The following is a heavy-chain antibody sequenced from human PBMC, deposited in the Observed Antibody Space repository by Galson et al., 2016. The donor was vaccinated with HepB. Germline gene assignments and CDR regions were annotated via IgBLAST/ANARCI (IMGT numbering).Heavy chain of an antibody. Sequence: SLRLSCAGSGFTFGDYAMHWVRQAPGKGLEWVSSISWNSGDIVYADSVKGRFTISRDNAKSSLYLQMNSLRDEDTALYYCARGGDSRGYYYNYWGQGILVTVSS. J-gene: IGHJ4*02. CDR2: ISWNSGDI. V-gene: IGHV3-9*01. CDR1: GFTFGDYA. D-gene: IGHD3-22*01. CDR3: ARGGDSRGYYYNY.